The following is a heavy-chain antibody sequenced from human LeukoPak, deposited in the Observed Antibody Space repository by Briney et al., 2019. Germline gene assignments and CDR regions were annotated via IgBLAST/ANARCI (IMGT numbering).Heavy chain of an antibody. V-gene: IGHV3-74*01. CDR3: ASASSHRTAAGGDY. CDR1: GFTFSTYW. D-gene: IGHD6-13*01. CDR2: INGEGGSR. Sequence: GGSLRLSCAASGFTFSTYWMHWVRHAPGKGLVWVSRINGEGGSRNYADSVKGRFTISRDNAKNTLYLQMSSLRVEDTAVYYCASASSHRTAAGGDYWGQGTLVTVST. J-gene: IGHJ4*02.